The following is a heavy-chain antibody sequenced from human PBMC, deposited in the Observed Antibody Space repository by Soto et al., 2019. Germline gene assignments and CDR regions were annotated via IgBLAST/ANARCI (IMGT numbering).Heavy chain of an antibody. V-gene: IGHV1-2*04. Sequence: ASVKVSCKASGYTFTGYSINWERQAPGQGLEWMGWINPNSGGTNYAQKFQGWVTMTRDKSTSTAYMELSSLRSEDTAVYYFARVMRYGAYVFDFWDQGTLLTGSS. D-gene: IGHD4-17*01. CDR1: GYTFTGYS. J-gene: IGHJ4*02. CDR2: INPNSGGT. CDR3: ARVMRYGAYVFDF.